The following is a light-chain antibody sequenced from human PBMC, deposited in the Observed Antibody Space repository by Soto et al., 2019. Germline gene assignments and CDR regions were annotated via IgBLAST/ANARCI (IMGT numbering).Light chain of an antibody. CDR2: GAS. CDR3: QQYGSSPWT. CDR1: QSVSSSY. Sequence: EIVLTQSPGTLSLSPGERATLSCRASQSVSSSYLAWYQQKPGQAPRLLIYGASSRATGIPDRVSGSGSGTDLTLTISRLEPEDFAVYYCQQYGSSPWTFGQGTKVEIK. J-gene: IGKJ1*01. V-gene: IGKV3-20*01.